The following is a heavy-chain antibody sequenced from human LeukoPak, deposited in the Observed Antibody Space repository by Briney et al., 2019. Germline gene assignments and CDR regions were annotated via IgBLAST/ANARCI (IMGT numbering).Heavy chain of an antibody. D-gene: IGHD6-19*01. J-gene: IGHJ4*02. V-gene: IGHV3-23*01. Sequence: TGGSLRLSCAASGFTFRNYAMSWVRQAPGKGLEWVSAVVGSGGSTYYADSVRGRFTISRDNSKNMLYLQMNSLRAEDTAVYYCAKGTAVADIYFDSWGQGTLVTVSS. CDR2: VVGSGGST. CDR1: GFTFRNYA. CDR3: AKGTAVADIYFDS.